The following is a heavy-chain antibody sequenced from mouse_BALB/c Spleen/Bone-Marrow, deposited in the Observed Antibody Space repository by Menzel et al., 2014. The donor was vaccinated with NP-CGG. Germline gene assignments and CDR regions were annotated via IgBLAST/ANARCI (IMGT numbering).Heavy chain of an antibody. CDR2: ISGGGSYT. Sequence: EVMLVESGGGLVKSGGSPKLSCAASGFTFSNYGMSWVRQTPEKRLEWVATISGGGSYTFYSDSVKGRFTISRDNAKNNLYLQLSSLRSEDTALYYCARHAYYDQTEVSFVYWGQGTLVTVSA. V-gene: IGHV5-9-2*01. D-gene: IGHD2-4*01. J-gene: IGHJ3*01. CDR3: ARHAYYDQTEVSFVY. CDR1: GFTFSNYG.